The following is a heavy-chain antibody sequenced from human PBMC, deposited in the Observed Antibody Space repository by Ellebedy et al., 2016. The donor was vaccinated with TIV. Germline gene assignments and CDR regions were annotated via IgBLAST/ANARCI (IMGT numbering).Heavy chain of an antibody. CDR3: ARTSGSYFYYFGMDV. V-gene: IGHV4-59*01. CDR1: GGSISSYY. CDR2: IYYSGST. Sequence: PSETLSLTCTVSGGSISSYYWSWIRQPPGRGLEWIGYIYYSGSTSYNPSLKSRVTISVDTSRNPFSLKGGSVTAADTAVYYCARTSGSYFYYFGMDVWGQGTTVTVPS. J-gene: IGHJ6*02. D-gene: IGHD1-26*01.